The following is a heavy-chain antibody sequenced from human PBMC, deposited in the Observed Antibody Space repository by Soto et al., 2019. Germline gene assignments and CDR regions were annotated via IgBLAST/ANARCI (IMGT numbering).Heavy chain of an antibody. V-gene: IGHV3-23*01. Sequence: EVELSESGGGLVQPGGSLRLSCAASGFNFRSYAMSWVRRAPGKGLEWVSAISGSGGTSYFVDSVRGRFTISRDNSNNTLYLQLGSLTVEPTAEYFCAKGRGSSSTIDYRGQGTLVTVSS. CDR2: ISGSGGTS. CDR1: GFNFRSYA. J-gene: IGHJ4*02. D-gene: IGHD6-13*01. CDR3: AKGRGSSSTIDY.